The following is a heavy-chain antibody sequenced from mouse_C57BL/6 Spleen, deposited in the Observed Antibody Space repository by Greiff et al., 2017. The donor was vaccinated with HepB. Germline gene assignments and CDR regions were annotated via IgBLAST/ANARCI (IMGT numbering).Heavy chain of an antibody. D-gene: IGHD2-5*01. V-gene: IGHV1-64*01. CDR3: AREGASYYSNGY. CDR1: GYTFTSYW. J-gene: IGHJ2*01. CDR2: IHPNSGST. Sequence: QVQLQQPGAELVKPGASVKLSCKASGYTFTSYWMHWVKQRPGQGLEWIGMIHPNSGSTNYNEKFKSKATLTVDKSSSTAYMQLSSLTSEDSAVYYCAREGASYYSNGYWGQGTTLTVSS.